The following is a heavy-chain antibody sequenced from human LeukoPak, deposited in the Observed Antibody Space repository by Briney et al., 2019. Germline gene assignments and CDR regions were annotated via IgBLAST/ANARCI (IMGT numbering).Heavy chain of an antibody. CDR2: MSPNSGNT. D-gene: IGHD3-16*02. J-gene: IGHJ4*02. CDR3: ARVDDYVWGSYPPGNY. CDR1: GYTFTSYD. V-gene: IGHV1-8*01. Sequence: ASVKVSCKASGYTFTSYDINWVRQATGQGLEWMGWMSPNSGNTGYAQKFQGRVTMTRNTSISTAYMELSSLRSEGTAVYYCARVDDYVWGSYPPGNYWGQGTLVTVSS.